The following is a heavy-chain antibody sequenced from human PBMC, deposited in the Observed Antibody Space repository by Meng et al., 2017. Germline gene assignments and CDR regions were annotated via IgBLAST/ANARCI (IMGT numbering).Heavy chain of an antibody. D-gene: IGHD3-22*01. CDR2: IKSKTDGGTT. CDR3: TTDYDSSGDAFDI. CDR1: GFTFSNAW. J-gene: IGHJ3*02. Sequence: ETLSLTCAASGFTFSNAWMSWVRQAPGKGLEWVGRIKSKTDGGTTDYAAPVKGRFTISSDDPKNTLYLQMNSLKTEDTAVYYCTTDYDSSGDAFDIWGQGTMVTVSS. V-gene: IGHV3-15*01.